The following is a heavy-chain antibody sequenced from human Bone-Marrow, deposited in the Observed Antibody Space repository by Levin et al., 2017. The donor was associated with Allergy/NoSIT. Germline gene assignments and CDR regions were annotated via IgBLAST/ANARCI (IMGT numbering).Heavy chain of an antibody. CDR2: ISSSGSSI. J-gene: IGHJ6*02. CDR1: GFTFSKYE. CDR3: VRGTYYDFWTHSYGLDV. V-gene: IGHV3-48*03. Sequence: PGGSLRLSCATSGFTFSKYEMDWVRQAPGKGLEWVSYISSSGSSISYADSVKGRFTISRDNTNNSLFLQMNSLRAEDTAVYFCVRGTYYDFWTHSYGLDVWGQGTTVTVSS. D-gene: IGHD3-3*01.